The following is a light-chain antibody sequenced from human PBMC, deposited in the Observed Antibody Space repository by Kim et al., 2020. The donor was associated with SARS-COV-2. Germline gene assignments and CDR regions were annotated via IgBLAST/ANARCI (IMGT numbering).Light chain of an antibody. V-gene: IGKV3-11*01. CDR1: QNVGNY. Sequence: PGERATRYCRTSQNVGNYVAWYQHRPGQAPRLLIYGASNRATGIPARFSGSGSGTDFTLTISSLEPEDFAVYYCQQRSSWFTFGQGTKLEI. J-gene: IGKJ2*01. CDR3: QQRSSWFT. CDR2: GAS.